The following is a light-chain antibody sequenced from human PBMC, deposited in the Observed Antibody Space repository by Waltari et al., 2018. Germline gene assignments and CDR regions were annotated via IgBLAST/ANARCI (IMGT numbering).Light chain of an antibody. CDR2: GAS. CDR1: QGIRSY. CDR3: QQVITYPLT. V-gene: IGKV1-9*01. Sequence: DIQLTQSPSFLSESVGDRVTITCRASQGIRSYLAWYQQKPGKAPKLLIYGASYLQNGVPSRFSSSGFGTEFTLTIRSLQPEDVATYYCQQVITYPLTFGGGTKVEIK. J-gene: IGKJ4*01.